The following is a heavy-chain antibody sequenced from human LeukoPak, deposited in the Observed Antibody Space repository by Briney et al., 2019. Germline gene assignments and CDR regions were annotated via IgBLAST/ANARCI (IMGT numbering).Heavy chain of an antibody. CDR1: GFAFSSHW. J-gene: IGHJ4*02. V-gene: IGHV3-7*01. CDR3: SRDPGWGALDH. D-gene: IGHD3-16*01. Sequence: GGSLGLSCAASGFAFSSHWMNWVRQAPGKGLEWVAIINQDGSRKSSADSVKGRFTISRDNAKNLLYLQMNILRAEDTAVYYSSRDPGWGALDHWGQGTLVTVS. CDR2: INQDGSRK.